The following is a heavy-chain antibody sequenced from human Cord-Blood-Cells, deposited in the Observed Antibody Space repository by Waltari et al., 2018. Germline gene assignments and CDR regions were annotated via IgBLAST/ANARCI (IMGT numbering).Heavy chain of an antibody. CDR3: ARGPDYYGSGSYWDYYYYGMDV. Sequence: QVQLQESGPGLVKPSETLSLTCTVSGGSISSYYWSWIRQPPGKGLEGIGYSYYSGRTTYNPSLKSRVTISVDTSKNQFSLKLSSVTAADTAVYYCARGPDYYGSGSYWDYYYYGMDVWGQGTTVTVSS. V-gene: IGHV4-59*01. J-gene: IGHJ6*02. D-gene: IGHD3-10*01. CDR1: GGSISSYY. CDR2: SYYSGRT.